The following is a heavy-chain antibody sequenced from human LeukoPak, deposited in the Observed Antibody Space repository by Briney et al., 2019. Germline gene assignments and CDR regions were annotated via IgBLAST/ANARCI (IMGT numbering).Heavy chain of an antibody. CDR3: AKDSGWFRFDY. V-gene: IGHV3-7*03. CDR2: IKQDGSDK. J-gene: IGHJ4*02. CDR1: GFTFSTSW. D-gene: IGHD6-13*01. Sequence: PGGSLRPSCAASGFTFSTSWMTWVRQAPGKGLEWVANIKQDGSDKYYMDSVKGRFTISRDNAKNSLYLQMNSLRAEDTAVYYCAKDSGWFRFDYWGQGTLVTVSS.